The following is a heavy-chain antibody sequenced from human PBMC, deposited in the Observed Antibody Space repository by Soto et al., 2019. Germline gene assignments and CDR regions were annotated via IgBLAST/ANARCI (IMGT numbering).Heavy chain of an antibody. CDR1: GGSIGSGGYS. V-gene: IGHV4-30-2*01. CDR2: MYHSGST. J-gene: IGHJ4*02. D-gene: IGHD2-2*01. Sequence: SETLSLTCAVSGGSIGSGGYSWSWIRQPPGKGLEWIGYMYHSGSTYYNPSLKSRATISIDRSKNQFSLKLSSVTAADTAVYYCARVPDDWGQGILVTVSS. CDR3: ARVPDD.